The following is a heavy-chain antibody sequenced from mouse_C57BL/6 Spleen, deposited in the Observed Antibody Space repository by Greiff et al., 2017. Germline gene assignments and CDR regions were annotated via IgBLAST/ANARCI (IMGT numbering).Heavy chain of an antibody. CDR3: ARGLDYGSSYFDY. CDR2: LDPSDSYT. CDR1: GYTFTSYW. Sequence: VQLQQPGAELVKPGASVKLSCKASGYTFTSYWMQWVKPRPGQGLEWIGELDPSDSYTNYNQKFKGKATLTVDTSSSTAYMQLSSLTSEDSAVXYCARGLDYGSSYFDYWGQGTTLTVSS. D-gene: IGHD1-1*01. V-gene: IGHV1-50*01. J-gene: IGHJ2*01.